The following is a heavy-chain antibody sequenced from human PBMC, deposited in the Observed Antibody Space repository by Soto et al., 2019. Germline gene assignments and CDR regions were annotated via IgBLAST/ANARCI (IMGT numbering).Heavy chain of an antibody. V-gene: IGHV4-4*02. CDR3: AISSGVSPQYWFDS. J-gene: IGHJ5*01. Sequence: SETLSLTCGVSGGSISQINWWSWVRQSPQKGLEWIGEIYHDGTTNYNPSLQSRGTLSGDKSKNRFCLKLTKGTAADTAIDYCAISSGVSPQYWFDSWGQGTLVAVSS. CDR2: IYHDGTT. D-gene: IGHD3-10*02. CDR1: GGSISQINW.